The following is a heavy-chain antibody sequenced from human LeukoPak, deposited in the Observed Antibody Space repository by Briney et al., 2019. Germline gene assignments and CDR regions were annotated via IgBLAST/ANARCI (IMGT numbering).Heavy chain of an antibody. Sequence: SETLSLTCTVSGGSISSTRYYWGWIRQPPGKGLEWIGSMYYSGSTYYNPSPKSRVTMSVDTSKNQFSLKLSSVTAADTAVYYCARRSTGYSGYDFRSGPFDIWGQGTMVIVSS. V-gene: IGHV4-39*01. J-gene: IGHJ3*02. CDR3: ARRSTGYSGYDFRSGPFDI. CDR2: MYYSGST. D-gene: IGHD5-12*01. CDR1: GGSISSTRYY.